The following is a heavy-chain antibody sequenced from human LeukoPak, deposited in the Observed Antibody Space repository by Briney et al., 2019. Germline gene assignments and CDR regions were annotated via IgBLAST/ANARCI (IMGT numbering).Heavy chain of an antibody. J-gene: IGHJ4*02. Sequence: ASVKLSCKGSGYTVTGYYMHWVRQAPGQPLEWMGWINPNSGGTNYAQKFQGRVTMTRDTSISTAYMELSRLRSDDTAVYYCARGYYDSSGYSPWGYWGQGTLVTVSS. D-gene: IGHD3-22*01. CDR1: GYTVTGYY. CDR2: INPNSGGT. V-gene: IGHV1-2*02. CDR3: ARGYYDSSGYSPWGY.